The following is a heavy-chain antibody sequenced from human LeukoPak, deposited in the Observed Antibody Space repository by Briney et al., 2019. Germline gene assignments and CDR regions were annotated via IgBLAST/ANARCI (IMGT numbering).Heavy chain of an antibody. CDR3: ARTSYGDYGLYYFDY. CDR1: GFTFSTYN. J-gene: IGHJ4*02. CDR2: ITSSSSYI. D-gene: IGHD4-17*01. Sequence: GGSLRLSCAASGFTFSTYNMNWVRQAPGKGLEWVSSITSSSSYIYYADSVKGRFTISRDNAKNSLYLQMNSLRAEDTAVYYCARTSYGDYGLYYFDYWGQGTLVTVSS. V-gene: IGHV3-21*01.